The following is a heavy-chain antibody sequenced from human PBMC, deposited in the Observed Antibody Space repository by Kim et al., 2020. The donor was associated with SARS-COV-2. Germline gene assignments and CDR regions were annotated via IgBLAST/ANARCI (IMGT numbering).Heavy chain of an antibody. V-gene: IGHV1-18*01. CDR2: ISAYNGNT. CDR3: ARVGPPTNTYYDFWSGYPKVKFDY. J-gene: IGHJ4*02. D-gene: IGHD3-3*01. CDR1: GYTFTSYG. Sequence: ASVKVSCKASGYTFTSYGISWVRQAPGQGLEWMGWISAYNGNTNYAQKLQGRVTMTTDTSTSTAYMELRSLRSDDTAVYYCARVGPPTNTYYDFWSGYPKVKFDYWGQGTLVTVSS.